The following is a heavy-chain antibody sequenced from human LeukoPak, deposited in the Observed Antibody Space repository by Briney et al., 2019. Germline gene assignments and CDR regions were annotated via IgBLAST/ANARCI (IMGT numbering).Heavy chain of an antibody. D-gene: IGHD2-15*01. CDR2: ISGSGGST. CDR1: GFTFSSYA. V-gene: IGHV3-23*01. J-gene: IGHJ4*02. Sequence: GGSLRLSCAASGFTFSSYAMSWVRQAPGKGLEWVSAISGSGGSTYYADSVKGRFTISRDNSKNTLYLQMNSLRAEDTAVYYCAKDDWWMGYRSGGSCYPLGYWGQGTLVTVSS. CDR3: AKDDWWMGYRSGGSCYPLGY.